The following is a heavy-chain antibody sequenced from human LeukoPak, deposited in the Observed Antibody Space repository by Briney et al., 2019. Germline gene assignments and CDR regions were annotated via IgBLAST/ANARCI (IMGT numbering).Heavy chain of an antibody. V-gene: IGHV3-66*01. J-gene: IGHJ2*01. D-gene: IGHD3-3*01. CDR2: IYSGGST. Sequence: GGSLRLSCAASGFTFSSYAMHWVRQAPGKGLEWVSVIYSGGSTYYSDSVKGRFTISRDNSKNSLYLQMNSLTAEHTAVYYCARAGWSVSVDGYFDLWGRGTLVTVSS. CDR3: ARAGWSVSVDGYFDL. CDR1: GFTFSSYA.